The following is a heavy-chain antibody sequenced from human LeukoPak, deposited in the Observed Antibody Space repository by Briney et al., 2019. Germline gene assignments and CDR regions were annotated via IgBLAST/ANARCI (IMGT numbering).Heavy chain of an antibody. V-gene: IGHV3-23*01. CDR1: GFTFSSYA. CDR2: ISGSGGST. Sequence: GGSLRLSCAASGFTFSSYAMSWVRQAPGKGLEWVSAISGSGGSTYYADSVKGRFTISRDNSKNSLFLQVNSLRAEDTAVYYCARAGQSDYWGQGTLVTVSS. CDR3: ARAGQSDY. J-gene: IGHJ4*02.